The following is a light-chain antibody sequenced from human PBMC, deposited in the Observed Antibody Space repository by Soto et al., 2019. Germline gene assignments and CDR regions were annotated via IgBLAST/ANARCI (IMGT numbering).Light chain of an antibody. V-gene: IGKV3-11*01. CDR3: QQRSAS. J-gene: IGKJ4*01. CDR2: DAS. Sequence: EIVLTQSPATLSLSPGERATLSCRASQGFSSYLAWYQQKPGQAPRLLIYDASNRATGIPARFSGSGSGTDFTLTISSLEPEDFAVYYCQQRSASFGGGTKVEIK. CDR1: QGFSSY.